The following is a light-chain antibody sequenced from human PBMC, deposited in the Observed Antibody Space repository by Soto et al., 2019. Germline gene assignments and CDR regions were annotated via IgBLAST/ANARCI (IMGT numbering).Light chain of an antibody. J-gene: IGKJ1*01. CDR3: QQSEYYWT. V-gene: IGKV1-5*03. CDR2: QAS. Sequence: DIQMTQSPSTLSASVGDRVTITCRASQNIGRSLAWYQQKPGKAPKVLSYQASSLAIGVPSRFSGSGSGTEFTFAINALQPDDFATYDCQQSEYYWTCGQGMKVDIK. CDR1: QNIGRS.